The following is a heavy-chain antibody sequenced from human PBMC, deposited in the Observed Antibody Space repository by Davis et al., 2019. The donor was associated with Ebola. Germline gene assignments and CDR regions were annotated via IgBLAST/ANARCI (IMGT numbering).Heavy chain of an antibody. D-gene: IGHD3-3*01. Sequence: GESLKISCAASGFTFRSYWMSWVRQAPGKGLEWVANIKTDGSEEHYVDSVKGRFTMSRDNAKNSLYLQLDSLRDEDTAVYYCARWGLRGNYDSWSGSDYYFDYWGQGTLVIVSS. CDR3: ARWGLRGNYDSWSGSDYYFDY. CDR2: IKTDGSEE. CDR1: GFTFRSYW. V-gene: IGHV3-7*01. J-gene: IGHJ4*02.